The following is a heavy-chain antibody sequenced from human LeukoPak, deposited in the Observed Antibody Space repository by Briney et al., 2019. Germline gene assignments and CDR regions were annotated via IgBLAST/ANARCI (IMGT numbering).Heavy chain of an antibody. CDR1: GFTFSSYG. V-gene: IGHV3-30*02. D-gene: IGHD3-22*01. Sequence: PGGSLRHSCAASGFTFSSYGMHWVRQAPGKGLEWVTFIRYDGSNKYYADSVKGRFTISRDNSKNTLYLQMNSLRAEDTAVYYCARAPYYYDSSGYFHYWGQGTLVTVSS. CDR3: ARAPYYYDSSGYFHY. J-gene: IGHJ4*02. CDR2: IRYDGSNK.